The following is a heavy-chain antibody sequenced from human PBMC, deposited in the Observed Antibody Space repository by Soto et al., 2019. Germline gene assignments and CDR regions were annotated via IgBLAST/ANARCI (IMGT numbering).Heavy chain of an antibody. CDR2: IYNEFT. CDR1: GFSVTDIY. CDR3: VREPRYCSGGSCSIMGDAFDI. Sequence: EVQLVESGGGLVQPGGSLRLSCVASGFSVTDIYMNWVRQAPGKGLEWVSVIYNEFTDYADSVRGRFSISTDSSKNALYLQMNSLRAEDSAVYYCVREPRYCSGGSCSIMGDAFDIWGLGTKVTVSS. D-gene: IGHD2-15*01. J-gene: IGHJ3*02. V-gene: IGHV3-66*01.